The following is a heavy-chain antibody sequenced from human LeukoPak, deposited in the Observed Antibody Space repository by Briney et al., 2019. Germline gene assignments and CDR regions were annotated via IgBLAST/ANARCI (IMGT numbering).Heavy chain of an antibody. D-gene: IGHD4-17*01. CDR1: GFTVSSNY. CDR3: ARSGYGDDPWGAFDI. J-gene: IGHJ3*02. CDR2: IYSGGST. V-gene: IGHV3-53*01. Sequence: GGSLRLSCAASGFTVSSNYMSWVRQAPGKGLEWVSVIYSGGSTYYADSVKGRFTISRDNSKNTLYLQMNSLRAEDTAVYYCARSGYGDDPWGAFDIWGQGTMVTVSS.